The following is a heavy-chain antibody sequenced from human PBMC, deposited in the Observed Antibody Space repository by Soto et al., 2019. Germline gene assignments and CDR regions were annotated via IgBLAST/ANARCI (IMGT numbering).Heavy chain of an antibody. CDR2: IYYSGST. CDR3: ARRRIAARQDYYYYYMDV. Sequence: SETLSLTCTVSGGSISSSSYYWGWIRQPPGKGLEWIGSIYYSGSTYYNPSLKSRVTISVDTSKNQFSLKLSSVTAADTAVYYCARRRIAARQDYYYYYMDVWGKGTTVTVSS. CDR1: GGSISSSSYY. J-gene: IGHJ6*03. V-gene: IGHV4-39*01. D-gene: IGHD6-6*01.